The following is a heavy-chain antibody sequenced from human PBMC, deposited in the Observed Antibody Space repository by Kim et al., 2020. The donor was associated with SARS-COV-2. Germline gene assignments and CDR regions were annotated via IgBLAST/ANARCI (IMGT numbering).Heavy chain of an antibody. CDR3: TGAAADRYYYYYGMDV. CDR2: IRSKANSYAT. CDR1: GFTFSGSA. J-gene: IGHJ6*02. D-gene: IGHD6-13*01. Sequence: GGSLRLSCAASGFTFSGSAMHWVRQASGKGLEWVGRIRSKANSYATAYAASVKGRFTISRDDSKNTAYLQMNSLKTEDTAVYYCTGAAADRYYYYYGMDVWGQGTTVTVSS. V-gene: IGHV3-73*01.